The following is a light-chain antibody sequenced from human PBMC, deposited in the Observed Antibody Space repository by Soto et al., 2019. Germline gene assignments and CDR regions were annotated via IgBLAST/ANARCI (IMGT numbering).Light chain of an antibody. J-gene: IGKJ1*01. V-gene: IGKV3-11*01. CDR2: DAS. Sequence: EIVLTQSPATLSLSPGEGATLSCRASQSVSSYLAWYQQKPGQAPRLLIYDASNRATAIPARFSGSGSGTDFTLIISGLEPEDFAVYYCQHRSNWPVTFGLGTKVEV. CDR3: QHRSNWPVT. CDR1: QSVSSY.